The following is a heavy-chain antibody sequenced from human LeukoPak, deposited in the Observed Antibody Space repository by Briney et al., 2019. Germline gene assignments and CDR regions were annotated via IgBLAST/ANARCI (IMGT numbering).Heavy chain of an antibody. CDR2: INSAGSTT. J-gene: IGHJ5*02. Sequence: PGGSLRPSCAASGFTFSSYWMHWVRQAPGKGLVWVSLINSAGSTTTYADSVKGRFTISRDNAKNTLYLQTNSLRAEDTAVYYCASSYGSGRFDPWGQGTLVTVSS. CDR1: GFTFSSYW. CDR3: ASSYGSGRFDP. V-gene: IGHV3-74*01. D-gene: IGHD3-10*01.